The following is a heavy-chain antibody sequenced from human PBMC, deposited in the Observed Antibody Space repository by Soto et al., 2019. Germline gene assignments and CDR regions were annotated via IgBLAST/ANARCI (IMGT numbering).Heavy chain of an antibody. CDR1: GGSISSSSYY. V-gene: IGHV4-39*01. D-gene: IGHD5-18*01. CDR3: ACIFSGGYGYGFYYYGMDV. Sequence: TETLSVTCTVSGGSISSSSYYWGWIRQPPGKGLEWIGSIYYSGGTYYNPSLKSRVTISVDTSKNQFSLKLSSVTAADTAVYYCACIFSGGYGYGFYYYGMDVWGQGTTVTVSS. CDR2: IYYSGGT. J-gene: IGHJ6*02.